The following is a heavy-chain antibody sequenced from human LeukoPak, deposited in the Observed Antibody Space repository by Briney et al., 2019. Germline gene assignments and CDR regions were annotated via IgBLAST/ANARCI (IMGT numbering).Heavy chain of an antibody. Sequence: SAGSLRLSCAASGFTFSPYSMNWVRQAPGKGLEWISYITGNSDTLYYADSMKGRFAISRDNAKNSVYLQMNSLRAEDTAMYYCTTSNGYLNYWGQGILVTVSS. J-gene: IGHJ4*02. CDR3: TTSNGYLNY. CDR2: ITGNSDTL. V-gene: IGHV3-48*01. CDR1: GFTFSPYS. D-gene: IGHD2-8*01.